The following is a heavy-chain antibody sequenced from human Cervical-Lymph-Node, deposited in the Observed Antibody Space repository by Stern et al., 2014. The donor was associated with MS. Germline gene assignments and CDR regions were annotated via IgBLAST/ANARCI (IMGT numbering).Heavy chain of an antibody. CDR2: INTNTGNP. J-gene: IGHJ2*01. V-gene: IGHV7-4-1*02. Sequence: QVQLGQSGSELKKPGASVKVSCKASGYTFTSYAMNWVRQAPGQGLEWMGWINTNTGNPTYENWFTGRFVYYLDTTIGTAYLQISSLKAEDTAVYYCARAPGGATTPYWYFDLWGRGTLVTVSS. D-gene: IGHD1-26*01. CDR3: ARAPGGATTPYWYFDL. CDR1: GYTFTSYA.